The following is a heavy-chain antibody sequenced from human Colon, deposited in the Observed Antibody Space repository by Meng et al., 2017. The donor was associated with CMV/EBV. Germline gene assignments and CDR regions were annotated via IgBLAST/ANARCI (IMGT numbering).Heavy chain of an antibody. D-gene: IGHD3-3*01. Sequence: GESLKISCAASGFTFSSYWMSWVRQAPGKGLEWVANIKQDGSEKYYGDSVKGRFTISRDNAKNSLYLQMNSLRAEDTAVYYCARVTQYYDFWGGYLSFDYWGQGTLVTVSS. V-gene: IGHV3-7*01. CDR2: IKQDGSEK. J-gene: IGHJ4*02. CDR1: GFTFSSYW. CDR3: ARVTQYYDFWGGYLSFDY.